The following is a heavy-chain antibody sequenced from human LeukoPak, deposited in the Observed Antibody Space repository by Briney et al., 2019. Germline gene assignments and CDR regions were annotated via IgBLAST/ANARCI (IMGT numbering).Heavy chain of an antibody. Sequence: GGSLRLSCAASGFTFSNYGMHWVRQAPGKGLEWVAVIWYDGSNQDYADSVKGRFTISRDNSKNTLYLQMNSLRAEDTAVYYCANLHNYYDSSGYFSGTLVYWGQGTLVTVSS. J-gene: IGHJ4*02. CDR1: GFTFSNYG. CDR3: ANLHNYYDSSGYFSGTLVY. CDR2: IWYDGSNQ. V-gene: IGHV3-30*02. D-gene: IGHD3-22*01.